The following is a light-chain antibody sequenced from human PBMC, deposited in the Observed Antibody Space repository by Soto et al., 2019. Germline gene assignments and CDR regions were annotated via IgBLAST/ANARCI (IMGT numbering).Light chain of an antibody. CDR2: STN. CDR3: AAWDGSLNVVL. Sequence: QSALTQPPSASGTPGQRVTISCSGSSSNIGTNTVNWYQQLPGSAPQLLPYSTNQRPSGVPGRFSGSKSGTSASLAISGLQSDDEADYYCAAWDGSLNVVLFGGGTKLTVL. CDR1: SSNIGTNT. J-gene: IGLJ2*01. V-gene: IGLV1-44*01.